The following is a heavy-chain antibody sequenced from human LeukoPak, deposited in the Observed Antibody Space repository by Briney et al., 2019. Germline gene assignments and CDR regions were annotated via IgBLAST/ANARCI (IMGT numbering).Heavy chain of an antibody. Sequence: GGSLRLSCAASGFTFSSYGMHWVRQAPGKGLERVAVIWYDGSNKYYADSVKDRFTISRDNSKNTLYLQMNSLRAEDTAVYYCAKARPGSWKFDYWGQETLVTVSS. CDR1: GFTFSSYG. J-gene: IGHJ4*02. V-gene: IGHV3-33*06. CDR2: IWYDGSNK. D-gene: IGHD2-15*01. CDR3: AKARPGSWKFDY.